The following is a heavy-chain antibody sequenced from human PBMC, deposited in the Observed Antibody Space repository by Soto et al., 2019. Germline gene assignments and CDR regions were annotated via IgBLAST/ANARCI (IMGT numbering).Heavy chain of an antibody. CDR2: ISHSGDT. Sequence: PSETLSLTCAVSGYVHTNGYSRPWTGHPPGKELEWIGTISHSGDTCYNPSLKSRVTISTDTAKNHLTLILSSVTAADTATYYCTRVDCTTTSCFIYGMYVWGQGTTVTVSS. V-gene: IGHV4-38-2*01. J-gene: IGHJ6*02. D-gene: IGHD2-2*01. CDR3: TRVDCTTTSCFIYGMYV. CDR1: GYVHTNGYS.